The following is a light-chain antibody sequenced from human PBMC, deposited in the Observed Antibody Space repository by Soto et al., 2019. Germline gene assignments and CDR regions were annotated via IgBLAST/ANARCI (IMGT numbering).Light chain of an antibody. Sequence: EIVLTQSPGTLSLSPGEGATLSCRASQNIKSVYLAWYQHKPGQAPRLLISGASSRATGIPDRFTGSGSETDFTLNISSLEPEDFAVYYCLHHGGSQTTFGQGTKVDTK. CDR2: GAS. CDR3: LHHGGSQTT. J-gene: IGKJ1*01. CDR1: QNIKSVY. V-gene: IGKV3-20*01.